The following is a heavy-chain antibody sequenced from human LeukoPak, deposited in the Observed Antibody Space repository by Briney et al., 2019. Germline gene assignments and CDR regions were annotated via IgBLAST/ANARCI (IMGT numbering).Heavy chain of an antibody. Sequence: GGSLRLSCVGSGFSFSDYAMSWVRQTPGKGLEWVANIKQDGSEKYYVDSVKGRFTISRDNAKNSLYLQMNSLRAEDTALYYCAKDIAAAGTVEYFQHWGQGTLVTVSS. CDR1: GFSFSDYA. V-gene: IGHV3-7*03. CDR3: AKDIAAAGTVEYFQH. CDR2: IKQDGSEK. J-gene: IGHJ1*01. D-gene: IGHD6-13*01.